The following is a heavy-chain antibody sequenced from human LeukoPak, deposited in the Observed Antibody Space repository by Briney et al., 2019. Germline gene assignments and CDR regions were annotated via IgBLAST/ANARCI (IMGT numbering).Heavy chain of an antibody. Sequence: ASVKVPCKASGYTFTSYAMHWVRQAPGQGLEWMGWINPNSGGTNYAQKFQGWVTMTRDTSISTAYMELSRLRSDDTAVYYCASGEYSGSYDYWGQGTLVTVSS. CDR2: INPNSGGT. J-gene: IGHJ4*02. D-gene: IGHD1-26*01. CDR3: ASGEYSGSYDY. CDR1: GYTFTSYA. V-gene: IGHV1-2*04.